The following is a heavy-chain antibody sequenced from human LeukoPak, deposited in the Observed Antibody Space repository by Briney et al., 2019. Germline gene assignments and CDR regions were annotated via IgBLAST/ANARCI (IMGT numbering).Heavy chain of an antibody. V-gene: IGHV1-69*06. CDR3: ARAITSYYYDSSGYHAFDI. Sequence: SVKVSCKASGGTFSSYAISWVRQAPGQGPEWMGGIIPIFGTANYAQKFQGRVTITADKSTSTAYMELSSLRSEDTAVYYCARAITSYYYDSSGYHAFDIWGQGTMVTVSS. CDR1: GGTFSSYA. D-gene: IGHD3-22*01. J-gene: IGHJ3*02. CDR2: IIPIFGTA.